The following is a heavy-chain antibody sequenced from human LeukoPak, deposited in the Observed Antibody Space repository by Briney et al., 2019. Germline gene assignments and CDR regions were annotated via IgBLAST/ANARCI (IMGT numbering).Heavy chain of an antibody. CDR2: IYYSGST. J-gene: IGHJ5*02. D-gene: IGHD3-10*01. CDR3: ARVLSFVMVREQNWFDP. Sequence: SETLSLTCTVSGGSTSSYYWSWIRQPPGKGLEWIGYIYYSGSTNYNPSLKSRVTISVDTSKNQFSLKLSSVTAADTAVYYCARVLSFVMVREQNWFDPWGQGTLVTVSS. CDR1: GGSTSSYY. V-gene: IGHV4-59*01.